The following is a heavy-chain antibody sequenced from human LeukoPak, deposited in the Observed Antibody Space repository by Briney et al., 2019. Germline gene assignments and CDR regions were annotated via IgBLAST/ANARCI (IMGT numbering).Heavy chain of an antibody. CDR3: ARPYSSAWYGAFHI. D-gene: IGHD6-19*01. J-gene: IGHJ3*02. V-gene: IGHV4-59*08. CDR1: DGSISSYY. CDR2: FYYSGSI. Sequence: SETLSLTCTVSDGSISSYYWSWIRQPPGKGLEWIGYFYYSGSIKYNPSLKSRVTISVDTSKNQFSLKLSSVTAADTAVYYCARPYSSAWYGAFHIWGQGTKDTVSS.